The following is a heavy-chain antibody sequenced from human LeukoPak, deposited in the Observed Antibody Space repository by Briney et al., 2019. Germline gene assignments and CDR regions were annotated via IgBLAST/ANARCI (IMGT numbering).Heavy chain of an antibody. V-gene: IGHV3-33*01. D-gene: IGHD4-17*01. CDR1: GFTFNDYA. J-gene: IGHJ3*02. Sequence: GGSLRLSCAASGFTFNDYAMPWVRQAPGKGLEWVALIWYDGRTKYYADSVKGRLTISRDNSKNTVYLKMSSLRAEDTAVYYCARDYRTTVTASDDAFDIWGQGTLVTVSS. CDR3: ARDYRTTVTASDDAFDI. CDR2: IWYDGRTK.